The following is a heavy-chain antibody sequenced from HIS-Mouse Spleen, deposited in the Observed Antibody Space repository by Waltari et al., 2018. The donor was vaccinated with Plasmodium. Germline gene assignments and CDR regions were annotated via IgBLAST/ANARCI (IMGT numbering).Heavy chain of an antibody. CDR3: ARGRYSSSWYYFDY. Sequence: EVQLVESGGGLVQPGGSLRLSCAASGFTFSSYWMSWVRQAPGKGLEGGVNIKQDGSEKYYVESVKGRFTISRDNAKNSLYLQMNSLRAEDTAVYYCARGRYSSSWYYFDYWGQGTLVTVSS. J-gene: IGHJ4*02. CDR2: IKQDGSEK. CDR1: GFTFSSYW. V-gene: IGHV3-7*01. D-gene: IGHD6-13*01.